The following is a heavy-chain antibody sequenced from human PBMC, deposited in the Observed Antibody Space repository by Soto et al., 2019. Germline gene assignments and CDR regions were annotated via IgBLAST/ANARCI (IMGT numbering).Heavy chain of an antibody. V-gene: IGHV4-61*01. CDR2: IYYTGST. D-gene: IGHD1-20*01. J-gene: IGHJ4*02. CDR3: ARAGRYTASY. CDR1: GASVSSGSYY. Sequence: PWETLSLTCTVSGASVSSGSYYWSWIRRPPGKGLEWIGYIYYTGSTTYNPSLKSRVTMSVDTSKNQFSLRLTSVTAADTAIYYCARAGRYTASYWGQGALVTVSS.